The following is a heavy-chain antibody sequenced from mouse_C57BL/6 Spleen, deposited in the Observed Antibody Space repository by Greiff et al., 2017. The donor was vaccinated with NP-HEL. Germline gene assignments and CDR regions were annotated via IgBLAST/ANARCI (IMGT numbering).Heavy chain of an antibody. CDR1: GFTFSNYW. CDR2: VRLKSDNYAT. Sequence: EVMLVESGGGLVQPGGSMKLSCVASGFTFSNYWMNWVRQSPEKGLEWVAQVRLKSDNYATHYAESVKGRFTISRDDSKSSVYLQMNNLRAEDTGIYYCTPTEGFAYWGQGTLVTVSA. V-gene: IGHV6-3*01. CDR3: TPTEGFAY. J-gene: IGHJ3*01.